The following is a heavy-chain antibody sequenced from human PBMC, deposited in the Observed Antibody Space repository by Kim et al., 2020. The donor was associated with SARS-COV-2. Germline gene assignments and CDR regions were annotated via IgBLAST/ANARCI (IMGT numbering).Heavy chain of an antibody. J-gene: IGHJ4*02. CDR2: YT. CDR3: ARSVSGTGDY. V-gene: IGHV3-11*03. Sequence: YTSHSNCVKGRSTISRDKAKNSLYLQMTGLSAEDTAVYYCARSVSGTGDYWGQGTLVTVSS. D-gene: IGHD4-4*01.